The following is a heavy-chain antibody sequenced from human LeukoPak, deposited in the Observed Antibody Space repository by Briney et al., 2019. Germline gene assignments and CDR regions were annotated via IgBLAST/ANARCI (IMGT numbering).Heavy chain of an antibody. CDR3: ARSTYYYDSSGWGGYFDY. CDR1: GFTFSSYG. Sequence: GGSLRLSCAASGFTFSSYGMHWVRQAPGKGLEWVAFIRYDGSNKYYADSVKGRFTISRDNSKNTLYLQMNSLRAEDTAVYYCARSTYYYDSSGWGGYFDYWGQGTLVTVSS. CDR2: IRYDGSNK. D-gene: IGHD3-22*01. J-gene: IGHJ4*02. V-gene: IGHV3-30*02.